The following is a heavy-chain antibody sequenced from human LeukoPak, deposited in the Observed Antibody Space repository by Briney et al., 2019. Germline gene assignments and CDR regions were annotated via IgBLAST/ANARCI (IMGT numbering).Heavy chain of an antibody. V-gene: IGHV3-48*02. CDR3: ARSRPVDY. J-gene: IGHJ4*02. Sequence: PGGSLRLSCAASGFSFSSHNMNWVRQAPGKGLEWISYISSGSDIVYYADSVKGRFTISRDNVKSSLYLQMNSLRDEDTAVYYCARSRPVDYWGQGALVTVSS. CDR1: GFSFSSHN. D-gene: IGHD6-6*01. CDR2: ISSGSDIV.